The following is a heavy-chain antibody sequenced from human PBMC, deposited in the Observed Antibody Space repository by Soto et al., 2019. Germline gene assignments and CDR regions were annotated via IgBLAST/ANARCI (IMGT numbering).Heavy chain of an antibody. CDR3: ARDPRNYYDSSGYPYYFDY. CDR1: GGSISSYY. Sequence: SETLSLTCTVSGGSISSYYWSWIRQPPGKGLEWIGYIYYSGSTNYNPSLKSRVTISVDTSKNQFSLKLSSVTAADTAVYYCARDPRNYYDSSGYPYYFDYWGQGTLVTVSS. V-gene: IGHV4-59*01. CDR2: IYYSGST. J-gene: IGHJ4*02. D-gene: IGHD3-22*01.